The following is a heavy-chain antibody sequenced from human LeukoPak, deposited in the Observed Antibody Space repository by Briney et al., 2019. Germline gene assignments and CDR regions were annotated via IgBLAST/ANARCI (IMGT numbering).Heavy chain of an antibody. CDR1: GGSISSYY. V-gene: IGHV4-59*01. J-gene: IGHJ4*02. CDR2: IYYSGST. D-gene: IGHD6-19*01. CDR3: ARVSRRQWLPTFDY. Sequence: SETLSLTCTVSGGSISSYYWSWIRQPPGKGLEWIGYIYYSGSTNYNPSLKSRVTISVDTSKNQFSLKLSSVTAADTAVYYCARVSRRQWLPTFDYWGQGTLVTVSS.